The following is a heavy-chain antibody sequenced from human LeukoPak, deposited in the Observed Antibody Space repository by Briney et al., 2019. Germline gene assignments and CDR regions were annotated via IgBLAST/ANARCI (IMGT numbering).Heavy chain of an antibody. CDR2: INASGGST. CDR1: GYTFTSYY. CDR3: ARDAPFKYCSSTSCSGFDY. V-gene: IGHV1-46*03. Sequence: ATVKVSCKASGYTFTSYYVDWVRLAPGQGLEGMGIINASGGSTSYAQKFQGRVTMTRDTSTSTVYMELSSLRSEDTAVYYCARDAPFKYCSSTSCSGFDYWGQGTLVTVSS. D-gene: IGHD2-2*01. J-gene: IGHJ4*02.